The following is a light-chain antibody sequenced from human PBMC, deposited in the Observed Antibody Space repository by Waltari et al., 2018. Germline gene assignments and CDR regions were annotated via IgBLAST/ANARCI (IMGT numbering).Light chain of an antibody. CDR2: SNN. CDR1: RSNIGTNT. CDR3: ATWDDSLNGVV. J-gene: IGLJ2*01. Sequence: QSVLTQPPSASGTPGQGVTISCSGSRSNIGTNTVNWYQQLPGTAPKVLMYSNNQRPSGVPDRFCGSKSGTSASLAVSGLQSEDEGDYYCATWDDSLNGVVFGGGTKLTVL. V-gene: IGLV1-44*01.